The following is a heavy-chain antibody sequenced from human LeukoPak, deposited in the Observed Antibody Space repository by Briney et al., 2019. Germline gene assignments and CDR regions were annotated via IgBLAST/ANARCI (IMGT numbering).Heavy chain of an antibody. CDR3: AKDSRLDY. CDR2: INQDGSEK. CDR1: GFTFSSFW. V-gene: IGHV3-7*01. J-gene: IGHJ4*02. Sequence: PGGSLRLSCAASGFTFSSFWMSCVRQAPGKGLEWVANINQDGSEKYYADSVKGRFTISRDNSKNTLYLQMNSLRAEDTAVYYCAKDSRLDYWGQGTLVTVSS.